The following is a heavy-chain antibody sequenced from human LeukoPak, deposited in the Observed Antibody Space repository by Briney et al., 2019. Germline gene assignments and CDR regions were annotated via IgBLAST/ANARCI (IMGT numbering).Heavy chain of an antibody. Sequence: QPGGSLRLSCAASGFTFSSYAMHWVRQAPGKGLEWVAVISHDGSNKYYADSVKGRFTISRDNSKNTLYLQMNSLRAEDTAVYYCARDKYSSSWLTDYWGQGTLVTVSS. CDR1: GFTFSSYA. CDR2: ISHDGSNK. D-gene: IGHD6-13*01. J-gene: IGHJ4*02. V-gene: IGHV3-30*01. CDR3: ARDKYSSSWLTDY.